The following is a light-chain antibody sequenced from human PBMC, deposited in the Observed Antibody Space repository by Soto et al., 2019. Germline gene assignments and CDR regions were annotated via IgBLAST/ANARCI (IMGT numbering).Light chain of an antibody. V-gene: IGKV3-11*01. J-gene: IGKJ5*01. CDR2: DAS. Sequence: EIVLTQSPVIVSLSPGERATLSCRASQTVDNFLAWYQLKPGKAPRLLIYDASNRATDIPARFSGSGSGTDFTLTISSLEPEDFAVYYCQQRSNWPPFTFGQGTRLE. CDR3: QQRSNWPPFT. CDR1: QTVDNF.